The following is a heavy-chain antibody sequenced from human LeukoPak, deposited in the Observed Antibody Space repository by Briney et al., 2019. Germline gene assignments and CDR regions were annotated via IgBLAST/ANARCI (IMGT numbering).Heavy chain of an antibody. CDR3: ARGVAAGGRRLDP. V-gene: IGHV1-2*02. D-gene: IGHD2-15*01. CDR2: INPNSGGT. J-gene: IGHJ5*02. CDR1: GYGFTGYW. Sequence: GASVKVSCKTSGYGFTGYWIHWVRQAPGQGFEWLGWINPNSGGTNYAQKFQDSVSMTRDTSINTVYMELSSLRLDDTAVYYCARGVAAGGRRLDPWGQGTLITVSS.